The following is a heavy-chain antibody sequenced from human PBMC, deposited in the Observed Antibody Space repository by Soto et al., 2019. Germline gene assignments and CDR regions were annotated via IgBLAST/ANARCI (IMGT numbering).Heavy chain of an antibody. D-gene: IGHD2-15*01. Sequence: GGSLRLSCAASVFTFSSYGMHWVRQAPGKGLEWVAVIWYDGSNKYYADSVKGRFTISRDNSKNTLYLQMNSLRAEDTAVYYCARDQSGGPENCSGGSCYSLYYGMDVWGQGTTVTVSS. J-gene: IGHJ6*02. CDR3: ARDQSGGPENCSGGSCYSLYYGMDV. V-gene: IGHV3-33*01. CDR2: IWYDGSNK. CDR1: VFTFSSYG.